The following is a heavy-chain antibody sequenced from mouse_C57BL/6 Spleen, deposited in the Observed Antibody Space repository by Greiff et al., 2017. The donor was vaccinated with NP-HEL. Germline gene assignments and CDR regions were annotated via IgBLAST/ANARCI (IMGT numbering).Heavy chain of an antibody. J-gene: IGHJ2*01. CDR1: GFNIKDYY. CDR3: ARSGDYDGDY. D-gene: IGHD2-4*01. Sequence: EVQLQQSGAELVKPGASVKLSCTASGFNIKDYYMHWVKQRTEQGLEWIGRIDPEDGETKDAPKFQGKATITADTSSNTAYLQLSSLTSEDTAVYYCARSGDYDGDYWGQGTTLTVSS. V-gene: IGHV14-2*01. CDR2: IDPEDGET.